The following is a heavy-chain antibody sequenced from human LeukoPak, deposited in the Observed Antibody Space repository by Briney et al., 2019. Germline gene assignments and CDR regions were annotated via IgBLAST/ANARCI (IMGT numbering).Heavy chain of an antibody. Sequence: ASVKVSCKASGYTFTSYYMHWVRQAPGQGLERMGIINPSGGSTSYAQKFQGRVTMTRDTSTSTVYMELSSLRSEDTAVYYCAREVMVRGVIGSYGMDVWGQGTTVTVSS. CDR2: INPSGGST. J-gene: IGHJ6*02. V-gene: IGHV1-46*01. CDR1: GYTFTSYY. D-gene: IGHD3-10*01. CDR3: AREVMVRGVIGSYGMDV.